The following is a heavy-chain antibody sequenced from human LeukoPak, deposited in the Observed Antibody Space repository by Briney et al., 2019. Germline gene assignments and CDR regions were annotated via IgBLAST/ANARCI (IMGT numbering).Heavy chain of an antibody. CDR3: ASEWIAAAGPIDY. Sequence: LSLTCTVSGYSISSGYYWGWIRQPPGKGLEWVSYISSSGSTIYYADSVKGRFTISRDNAKNSLYLQMNSLRAEDTAVYYCASEWIAAAGPIDYWGQGTLVTVSS. V-gene: IGHV3-11*04. CDR2: ISSSGSTI. J-gene: IGHJ4*02. D-gene: IGHD6-13*01. CDR1: GYSISSGYY.